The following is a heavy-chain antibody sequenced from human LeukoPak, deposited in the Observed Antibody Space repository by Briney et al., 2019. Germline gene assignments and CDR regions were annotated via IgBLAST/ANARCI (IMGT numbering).Heavy chain of an antibody. CDR1: GFTFSSYW. CDR2: IKTDGSST. D-gene: IGHD5/OR15-5a*01. V-gene: IGHV3-74*01. J-gene: IGHJ3*02. Sequence: PGGSLRLSCAVSGFTFSSYWMHWVRQAPGKGMMWVSRIKTDGSSTDYADSVKGRFTISRDNAKNTMYLQMNSLRAEDTAVYYCARGVSGTGPDIWGLGTMVTVSS. CDR3: ARGVSGTGPDI.